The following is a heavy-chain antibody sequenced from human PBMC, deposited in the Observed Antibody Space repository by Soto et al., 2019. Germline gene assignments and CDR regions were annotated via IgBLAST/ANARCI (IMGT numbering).Heavy chain of an antibody. CDR1: GFTFSRYA. J-gene: IGHJ4*02. D-gene: IGHD6-19*01. CDR3: AKVIWVAVPDTCDY. Sequence: EVQLLESGGGLVQPGGSLTLSCAASGFTFSRYAMSWVRQAPGKGLEWVSGISGSGGGTYYADSVKGRFTISRDNSKNTLFLQMNSLRAEDTAVYYCAKVIWVAVPDTCDYWGQGTLVTVSS. CDR2: ISGSGGGT. V-gene: IGHV3-23*01.